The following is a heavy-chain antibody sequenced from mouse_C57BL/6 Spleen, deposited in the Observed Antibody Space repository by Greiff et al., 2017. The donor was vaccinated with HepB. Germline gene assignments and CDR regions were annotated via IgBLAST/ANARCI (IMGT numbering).Heavy chain of an antibody. J-gene: IGHJ1*03. Sequence: VKLLESGPGLVQPSQSLSITCTVSGFSLTSYGVHWVRQSPGKGLEWLGVIWRGGSTDYNAPFMSRLSITKDNSKSQVFFKMNSLQADDTAIYYCAKKKGYYYGSSHWYFDVWGTGTTVTVSS. V-gene: IGHV2-5*01. CDR2: IWRGGST. D-gene: IGHD1-1*01. CDR1: GFSLTSYG. CDR3: AKKKGYYYGSSHWYFDV.